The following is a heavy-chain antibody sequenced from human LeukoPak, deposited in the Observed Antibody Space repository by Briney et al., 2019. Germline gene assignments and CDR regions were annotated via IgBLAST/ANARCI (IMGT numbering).Heavy chain of an antibody. CDR1: GYTFTSYG. CDR2: ISTYNENT. D-gene: IGHD6-13*01. Sequence: ASVKVSCKASGYTFTSYGISWVRQAPGQGLEWMGWISTYNENTNYAQKFQGGLSMTTDTSTSTAYMELRSLRSDDTAVYYCARADRQQLVTYFDYWGQGTLVTVS. CDR3: ARADRQQLVTYFDY. V-gene: IGHV1-18*01. J-gene: IGHJ4*02.